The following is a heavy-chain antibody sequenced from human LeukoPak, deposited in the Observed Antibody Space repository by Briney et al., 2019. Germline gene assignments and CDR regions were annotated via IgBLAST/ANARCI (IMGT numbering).Heavy chain of an antibody. CDR1: GFTFSNAW. V-gene: IGHV3-15*01. CDR3: TTESQVAGILNNDY. J-gene: IGHJ4*02. Sequence: GGSLRLSCAASGFTFSNAWMSWVRQAPGKGLEWVGRIKSKTDGGTTDYAAPVKGRFTIPRDDSKNTLYLQMNSLKTEDTAVYYCTTESQVAGILNNDYWGQGTLVTVSS. D-gene: IGHD6-19*01. CDR2: IKSKTDGGTT.